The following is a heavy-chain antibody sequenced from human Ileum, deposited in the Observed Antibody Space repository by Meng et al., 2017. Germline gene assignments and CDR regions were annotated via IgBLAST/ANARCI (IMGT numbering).Heavy chain of an antibody. CDR3: AKGGYSFGYNDF. CDR1: GFSFSNYA. V-gene: IGHV3-23*01. CDR2: ISDSGGRI. J-gene: IGHJ4*02. Sequence: GESLKISCAASGFSFSNYAMSWVRLAPERGLEWVSVISDSGGRIYYTDSVKGRFTISRDNSENTLFLQMRSLRAEDTAIYFCAKGGYSFGYNDFWGQGTQVTVSS. D-gene: IGHD5-18*01.